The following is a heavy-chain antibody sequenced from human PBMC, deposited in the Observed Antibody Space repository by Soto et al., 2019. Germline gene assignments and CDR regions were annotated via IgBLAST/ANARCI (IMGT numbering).Heavy chain of an antibody. J-gene: IGHJ4*02. D-gene: IGHD3-3*02. CDR2: ISFDGSKK. CDR1: GFTFSSYA. CDR3: AKVAHSSGTFDY. Sequence: GSLRLSCAASGFTFSSYAMSWVRQAPGKGLEWVAVISFDGSKKYYADSVKGRFTISRDNSKNTLDLHMNSLRTEDTAVYYCAKVAHSSGTFDYWGQGTLVTVSS. V-gene: IGHV3-30*18.